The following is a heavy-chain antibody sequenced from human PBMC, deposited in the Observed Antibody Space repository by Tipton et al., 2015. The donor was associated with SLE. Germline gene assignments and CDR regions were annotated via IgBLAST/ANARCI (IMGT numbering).Heavy chain of an antibody. V-gene: IGHV4-39*07. CDR1: GGSISSSSYY. D-gene: IGHD2-21*02. J-gene: IGHJ5*02. CDR2: IYYSGST. Sequence: TLSLTCTVSGGSISSSSYYWGWIRQPPGKGLEWIGSIYYSGSTYYNPSLKSRVTISVDTSKSQFSLKLSSVTAADTAVYYCARDLEMYGGDTPGFDPWGQGILVTVSS. CDR3: ARDLEMYGGDTPGFDP.